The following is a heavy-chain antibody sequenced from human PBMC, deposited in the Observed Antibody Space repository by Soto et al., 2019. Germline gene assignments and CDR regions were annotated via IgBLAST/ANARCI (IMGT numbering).Heavy chain of an antibody. CDR3: ARQVVVIHNWFDP. V-gene: IGHV1-3*01. CDR2: INAGNGNT. Sequence: GASVKVSCKASGYTFTSYAMHWVRQAPGQRLEWMGWINAGNGNTKYSQKFQGRVTITRDTSASTAYMELSSLRSEDTAVYYCARQVVVIHNWFDPWGQGTLVTVSS. D-gene: IGHD2-15*01. J-gene: IGHJ5*02. CDR1: GYTFTSYA.